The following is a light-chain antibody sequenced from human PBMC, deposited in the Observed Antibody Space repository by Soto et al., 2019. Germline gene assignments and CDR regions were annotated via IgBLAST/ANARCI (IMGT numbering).Light chain of an antibody. Sequence: DIPMTQSPSTLSASVGDRVTITCRASQTISNWLAWYQQKPGKAPKVLIFDASTLDGGVPSRFSGRRSGTDFTLTISSLQPSDFATYYCQQYNTYPLTFGGGTNVEI. CDR2: DAS. CDR1: QTISNW. CDR3: QQYNTYPLT. J-gene: IGKJ4*02. V-gene: IGKV1-5*01.